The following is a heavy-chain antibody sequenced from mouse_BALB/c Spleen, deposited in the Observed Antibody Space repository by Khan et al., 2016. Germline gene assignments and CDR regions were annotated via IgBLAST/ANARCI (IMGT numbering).Heavy chain of an antibody. CDR1: GYTFTTYW. V-gene: IGHV1-87*01. CDR2: IFPGDGDT. CDR3: AGGNSDCDYDD. D-gene: IGHD2-4*01. Sequence: VQLQQSGAELARPGASVKLSCKASGYTFTTYWMQWVKQRPGQGLEWIGAIFPGDGDTRYNQKFKGKATLTAAKSSSTAYMQLSRLASEDSAVCYCAGGNSDCDYDDWGQGTTLTVSS. J-gene: IGHJ2*01.